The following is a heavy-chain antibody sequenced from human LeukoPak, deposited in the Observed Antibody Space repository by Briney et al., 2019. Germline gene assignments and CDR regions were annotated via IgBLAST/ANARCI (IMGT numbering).Heavy chain of an antibody. V-gene: IGHV1-18*01. J-gene: IGHJ6*02. CDR3: ARWEYYYDTHYYYYYYGMDV. CDR2: ISAYNGNT. D-gene: IGHD3-22*01. CDR1: GYTFTSYG. Sequence: ASVKVSCKASGYTFTSYGISWVRQAPGQGLEWMGWISAYNGNTNYAQKLQGRVTMTTDTSTSTAYMELRSLRSDDTAVYYCARWEYYYDTHYYYYYYGMDVWGQGTTVTVSS.